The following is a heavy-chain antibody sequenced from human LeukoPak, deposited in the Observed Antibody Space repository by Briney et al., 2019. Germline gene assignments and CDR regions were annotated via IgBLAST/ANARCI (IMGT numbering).Heavy chain of an antibody. CDR2: IYYSGST. J-gene: IGHJ4*02. V-gene: IGHV4-59*01. CDR1: GGSISSYY. Sequence: SETLSLTCTVSGGSISSYYWSWIRQPPGKGLEWIGYIYYSGSTNYNPSLKSRVTISVDTSKNQFSLKLSSVTAADTAVYYCARGPWSSYDWGALTTVTQYYFDYWGQGTLVTVSS. D-gene: IGHD4-17*01. CDR3: ARGPWSSYDWGALTTVTQYYFDY.